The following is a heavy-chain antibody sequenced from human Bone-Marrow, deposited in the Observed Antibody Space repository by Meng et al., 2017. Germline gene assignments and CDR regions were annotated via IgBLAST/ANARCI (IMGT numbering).Heavy chain of an antibody. CDR2: ISYDGSNK. J-gene: IGHJ4*02. V-gene: IGHV3-30*18. CDR1: GFTFSSYG. D-gene: IGHD2-21*02. CDR3: VKGRMPNYGDLDY. Sequence: VQLVESGGVVVQLVWSLRLALAASGFTFSSYGMHWVRQAPGKGLEWVAVISYDGSNKYFADSVKGRFTISRDNSKNTLYLQMNSLRAEDTAVYYCVKGRMPNYGDLDYWGQGTLVTVSS.